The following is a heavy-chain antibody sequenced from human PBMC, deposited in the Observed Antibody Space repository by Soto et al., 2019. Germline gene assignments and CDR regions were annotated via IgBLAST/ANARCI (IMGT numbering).Heavy chain of an antibody. D-gene: IGHD4-17*01. CDR2: IYYSGDT. Sequence: QVQLQESGPGLVKPSQTLSLTCTVSGGSISSADYYWSLIRQPPGKVLEWIGYIYYSGDTYYNPSLRSRLTLSVDTSKNQFSLRLSSVTAADTAVYYCAGGPHYGDYVQFDYWGRGTLVTVSS. CDR1: GGSISSADYY. CDR3: AGGPHYGDYVQFDY. J-gene: IGHJ4*02. V-gene: IGHV4-30-4*01.